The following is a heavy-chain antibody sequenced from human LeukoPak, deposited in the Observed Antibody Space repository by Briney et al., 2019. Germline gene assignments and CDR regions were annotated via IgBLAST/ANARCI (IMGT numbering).Heavy chain of an antibody. J-gene: IGHJ4*02. CDR3: ARDLLAGTGGDY. CDR1: GFTFSRNW. V-gene: IGHV3-74*01. Sequence: GGSLRLSCAASGFTFSRNWMHWVRQAPGKGLVWVSRFISGGTSATYADSVKGRFTISRDNAKNTLYLQMNSLRVEDTAVYYCARDLLAGTGGDYWGQGTLVTVSS. CDR2: FISGGTSA. D-gene: IGHD6-13*01.